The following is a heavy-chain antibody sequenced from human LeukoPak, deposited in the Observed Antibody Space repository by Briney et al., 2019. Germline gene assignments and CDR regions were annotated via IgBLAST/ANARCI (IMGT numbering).Heavy chain of an antibody. J-gene: IGHJ1*01. CDR2: IIPIFGTA. D-gene: IGHD3-22*01. Sequence: SVKVSCKASGYTFTGYYIHWVRQAPGQGLEWMGGIIPIFGTANYAQKFQGRVTITTDESTSTVYMELSSLRSEDTAVYYCASRGSGYYFDEYFQHWGQGTLVTVSS. V-gene: IGHV1-69*05. CDR3: ASRGSGYYFDEYFQH. CDR1: GYTFTGYY.